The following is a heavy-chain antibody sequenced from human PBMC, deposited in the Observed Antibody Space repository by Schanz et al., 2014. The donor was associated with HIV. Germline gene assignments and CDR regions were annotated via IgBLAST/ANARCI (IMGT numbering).Heavy chain of an antibody. Sequence: QVQLVESGGGVVQPGRSLRLSCAASGFTFSSYGIHWVRQAPGKGLEWVAMISYDGSDKYYADSVKGRFTISRDNSKKTLYLQMNSLRADDTAVYYCAKDRTYGYRFDYWGQGTLVTVSS. CDR3: AKDRTYGYRFDY. J-gene: IGHJ4*02. V-gene: IGHV3-30*18. CDR1: GFTFSSYG. D-gene: IGHD5-18*01. CDR2: ISYDGSDK.